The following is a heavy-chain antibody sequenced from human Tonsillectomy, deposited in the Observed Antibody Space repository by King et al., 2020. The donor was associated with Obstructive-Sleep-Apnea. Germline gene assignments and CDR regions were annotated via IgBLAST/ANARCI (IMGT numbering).Heavy chain of an antibody. V-gene: IGHV3-33*01. Sequence: VQLVESGGGVVQPGKSLRLSCAASGFTFSNYGMHWVRQAPGKGLQWVAVIWFDGSNEFYADSVKGRFTISRDNSKNTLYLQMNSLRAEDTAVYYCARSYDWDAFDIWGQGTMVTVSS. CDR3: ARSYDWDAFDI. CDR2: IWFDGSNE. J-gene: IGHJ3*02. CDR1: GFTFSNYG. D-gene: IGHD1-20*01.